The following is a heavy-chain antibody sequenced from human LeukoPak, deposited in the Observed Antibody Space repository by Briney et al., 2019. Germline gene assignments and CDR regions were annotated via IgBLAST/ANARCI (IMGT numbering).Heavy chain of an antibody. D-gene: IGHD5-12*01. V-gene: IGHV3-7*01. CDR1: GFTFSTYW. CDR3: AYSGYENYYYYGMDV. Sequence: GGSLRLSCAASGFTFSTYWMSWVRQAPGKGLEWVANIKQDGSEKYYVDSVKGRFTISRDNSKNTLYLQMGSLRAEDMAVYYCAYSGYENYYYYGMDVWGQGTTVTVSS. CDR2: IKQDGSEK. J-gene: IGHJ6*02.